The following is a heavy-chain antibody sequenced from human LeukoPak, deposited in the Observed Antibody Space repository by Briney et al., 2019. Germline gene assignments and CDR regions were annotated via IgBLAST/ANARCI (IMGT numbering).Heavy chain of an antibody. CDR2: ISYDGSNK. D-gene: IGHD6-13*01. J-gene: IGHJ4*02. CDR1: GFTFSSYA. CDR3: ARPPGYSSS. Sequence: PGGSLRLSCAASGFTFSSYAMHWVRQAPGKGLEWVAVISYDGSNKYYADSVKGRFTFSRDNSKNTLYLQMNSLRAEDTAVYYCARPPGYSSSWGQGTLVTVSS. V-gene: IGHV3-30-3*01.